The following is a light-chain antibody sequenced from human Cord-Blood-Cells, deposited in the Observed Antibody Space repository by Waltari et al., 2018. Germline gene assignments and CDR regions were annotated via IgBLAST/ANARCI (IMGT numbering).Light chain of an antibody. CDR3: CSYAGSYTYV. CDR1: SSDVGRYNY. J-gene: IGLJ1*01. Sequence: QSALPQPRSVSGSPGQSVTISCTGTSSDVGRYNYVSWYQQHPGKAPKLMIYDVSKRPSGVPDRFSGSKSGNTASLTISGLQAEDEADYYCCSYAGSYTYVFGTGTKVTVL. V-gene: IGLV2-11*01. CDR2: DVS.